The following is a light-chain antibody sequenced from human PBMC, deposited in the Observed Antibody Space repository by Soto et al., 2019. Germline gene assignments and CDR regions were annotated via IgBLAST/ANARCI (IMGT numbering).Light chain of an antibody. CDR3: QQYGSSPPIT. CDR1: QIISSTY. CDR2: GAS. J-gene: IGKJ5*01. V-gene: IGKV3-20*01. Sequence: EMVLTQSPATLTLSPVERATLSCRAIQIISSTYLAWYQQKPGQAPRLLICGASRRATGIPDRFSGSGSGTDFTLTISRLEPEDFAVYYCQQYGSSPPITFGQGTRLEI.